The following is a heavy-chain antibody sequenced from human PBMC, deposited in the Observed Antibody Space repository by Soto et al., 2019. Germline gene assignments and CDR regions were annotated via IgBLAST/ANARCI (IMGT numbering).Heavy chain of an antibody. V-gene: IGHV3-23*01. D-gene: IGHD6-19*01. CDR1: GFTFSSYA. Sequence: EVQLLESGGGLVQPGGSLRLSCAASGFTFSSYAMSWVRQAPGKGREWVSAISGSGGSTYYADSLKGRFTISIDNSKNTLYLQMNSLRAEDTAVYYCANYLWGGWYYFDYWGQGTLVTVSS. CDR2: ISGSGGST. J-gene: IGHJ4*02. CDR3: ANYLWGGWYYFDY.